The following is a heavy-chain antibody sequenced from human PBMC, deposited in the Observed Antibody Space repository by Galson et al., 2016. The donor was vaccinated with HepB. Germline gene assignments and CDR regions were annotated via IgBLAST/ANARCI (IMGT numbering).Heavy chain of an antibody. J-gene: IGHJ4*02. CDR3: ARARTDHGGKWYLDY. CDR1: GFSFSDYS. D-gene: IGHD4/OR15-4a*01. CDR2: ISYSSESDI. V-gene: IGHV3-21*01. Sequence: SLRLSCAASGFSFSDYSMNWVRQAPGKGLEWVSSISYSSESDIYYADSVKGRFTISRDNAKNSMDLQMNSLRAEDTAVYFCARARTDHGGKWYLDYWGQGALVSVSS.